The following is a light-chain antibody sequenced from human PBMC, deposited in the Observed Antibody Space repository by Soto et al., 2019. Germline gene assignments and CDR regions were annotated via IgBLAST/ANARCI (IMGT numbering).Light chain of an antibody. CDR3: QQYDNLPLT. J-gene: IGKJ4*01. Sequence: DIQMTQSPSSLSASVGDIVIISCLASQDISNYLNWYQQKPGKAPKLLIYDASNLETGVPSRFSGSGSGTDFTFTISSLQPEDIATYYCQQYDNLPLTFGGGTKVEIK. CDR2: DAS. V-gene: IGKV1-33*01. CDR1: QDISNY.